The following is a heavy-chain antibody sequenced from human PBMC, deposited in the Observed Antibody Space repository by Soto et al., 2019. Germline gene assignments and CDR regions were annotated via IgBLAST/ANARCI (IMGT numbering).Heavy chain of an antibody. D-gene: IGHD6-19*01. V-gene: IGHV3-30-3*01. CDR1: GFTFSSYA. J-gene: IGHJ4*02. CDR2: ISYDGSNK. CDR3: ARDRGWNYLDY. Sequence: VGSLRLSCAASGFTFSSYAMHWVRQAPGKGLEWVAVISYDGSNKYYADSVKGRFTISRDNSKNTLYLQMNSLRAEDTAVYYCARDRGWNYLDYWGQGTLVTVSS.